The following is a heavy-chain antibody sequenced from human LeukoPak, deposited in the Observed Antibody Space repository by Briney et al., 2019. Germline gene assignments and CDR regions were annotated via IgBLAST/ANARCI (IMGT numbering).Heavy chain of an antibody. CDR2: IYSGGST. J-gene: IGHJ6*02. CDR1: GFTVSSNY. D-gene: IGHD4-17*01. Sequence: GGSLRLSCAASGFTVSSNYMSWVRQAPGKGLEWVSVIYSGGSTYYADSVKGRVTISRHNSKNTLYLQMNSLRAEDTAVYYCARDSRVDYGDYYYYYGMDVWGQGTTVTVSS. V-gene: IGHV3-53*04. CDR3: ARDSRVDYGDYYYYYGMDV.